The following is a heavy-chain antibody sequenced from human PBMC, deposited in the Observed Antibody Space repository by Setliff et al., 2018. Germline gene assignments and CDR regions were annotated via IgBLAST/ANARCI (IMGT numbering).Heavy chain of an antibody. V-gene: IGHV4-38-2*02. CDR2: IYTSGST. J-gene: IGHJ4*02. CDR3: ARESRYYYDNLGTLDY. Sequence: SETLSLTCAVSGYSIGSGYYWGWIRQPPGKGLEWIGSIYTSGSTNYNPSLKSRVTMSVDTSKNQFSLKLSSVTAADTAVYYCARESRYYYDNLGTLDYWGQGTLVTVSS. D-gene: IGHD3-22*01. CDR1: GYSIGSGYY.